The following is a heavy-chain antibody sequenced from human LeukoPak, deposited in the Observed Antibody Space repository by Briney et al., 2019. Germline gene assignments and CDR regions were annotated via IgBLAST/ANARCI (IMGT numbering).Heavy chain of an antibody. CDR3: AKGPHYYMDV. Sequence: PGGSLRLSCAASGFIFSNYGMHWVRQAPGMGLEWVAMIRFDGSNKYYADSVKGRFTVSRDNSKNTLYLQMNSLRAEGTAMYYCAKGPHYYMDVWGKGTTVTVSS. J-gene: IGHJ6*03. CDR1: GFIFSNYG. V-gene: IGHV3-30*02. CDR2: IRFDGSNK.